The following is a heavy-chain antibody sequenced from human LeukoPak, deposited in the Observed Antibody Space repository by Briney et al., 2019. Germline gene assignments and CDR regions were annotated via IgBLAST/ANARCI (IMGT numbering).Heavy chain of an antibody. V-gene: IGHV3-21*04. J-gene: IGHJ4*02. D-gene: IGHD3-22*01. CDR1: GFTFSSYS. CDR2: ISSSSSYI. CDR3: AKDRYYYDSSGYYLRNDY. Sequence: GGSLRLSCAASGFTFSSYSMNWVRQAPGKGLEWVSSISSSSSYIYYADSVKGRFTISRDNAKNSLYLQMNSLRAEDTAVYYCAKDRYYYDSSGYYLRNDYWGQGTLVTVSS.